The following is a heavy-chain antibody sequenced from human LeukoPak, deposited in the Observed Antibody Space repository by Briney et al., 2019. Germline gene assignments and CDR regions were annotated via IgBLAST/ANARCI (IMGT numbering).Heavy chain of an antibody. CDR2: VSYDGSNK. D-gene: IGHD3-9*01. J-gene: IGHJ4*02. V-gene: IGHV3-30*04. Sequence: GRSLRLSCAASGFTFSSYAMHWVRQAPGKGLEWVAVVSYDGSNKYYADSVKGRFTISRDNSKNTLYLQMNSLRAEDTAVYYCTRSRSDFDWLLYADYWGQETLVTVSS. CDR1: GFTFSSYA. CDR3: TRSRSDFDWLLYADY.